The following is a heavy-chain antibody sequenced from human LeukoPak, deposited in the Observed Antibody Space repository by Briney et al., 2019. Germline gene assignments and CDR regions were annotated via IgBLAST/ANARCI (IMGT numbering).Heavy chain of an antibody. CDR2: INHSGST. CDR1: GGSFSGYY. Sequence: PSETLSLTCAVYGGSFSGYYWSWIRQPPGKGLEWIGEINHSGSTNYNPSLKSRVTISVDTSKNQFSLKLSSVTAADTAVYYCARGYYYGSGSYYNYYYYYMDVWGKGTTVTVPS. CDR3: ARGYYYGSGSYYNYYYYYMDV. V-gene: IGHV4-34*01. D-gene: IGHD3-10*01. J-gene: IGHJ6*03.